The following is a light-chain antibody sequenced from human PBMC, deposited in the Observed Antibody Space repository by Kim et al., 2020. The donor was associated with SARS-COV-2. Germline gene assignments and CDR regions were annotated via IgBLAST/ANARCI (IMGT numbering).Light chain of an antibody. J-gene: IGLJ2*01. Sequence: PGQTASITCSGDKLGDKYACWYQQKPGQSPVLVIYQDSKRPSGIPERFSGSNSGNTATLTISGTQAMDEADYYCQAWDSSTEGVVFGGGTKLTVL. CDR1: KLGDKY. CDR2: QDS. V-gene: IGLV3-1*01. CDR3: QAWDSSTEGVV.